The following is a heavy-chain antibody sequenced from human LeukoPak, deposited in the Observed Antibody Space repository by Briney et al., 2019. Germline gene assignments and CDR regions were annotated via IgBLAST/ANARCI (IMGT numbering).Heavy chain of an antibody. CDR1: GFTFSSYG. Sequence: PGGSLRLSCAASGFTFSSYGMHWVRQAPGKGLEWVAFIRYDGSNKYYADSVKGRFTISRDNSQNTLYLQMNSLRAEDTAVYYCAKDPTSNYYDFWSGYYEDYWGQGTLVTVSS. V-gene: IGHV3-30*02. D-gene: IGHD3-3*01. J-gene: IGHJ4*02. CDR3: AKDPTSNYYDFWSGYYEDY. CDR2: IRYDGSNK.